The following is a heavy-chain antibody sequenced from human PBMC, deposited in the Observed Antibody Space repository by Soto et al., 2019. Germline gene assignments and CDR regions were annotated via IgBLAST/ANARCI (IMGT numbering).Heavy chain of an antibody. V-gene: IGHV3-30-3*01. J-gene: IGHJ4*02. Sequence: GGSLRLSCAASGFTFSSYAMHWVRQAPGKGLEWVAVISYDGSNKYYADSVKGRFTISRDNSKNTLYLQMNSLRAEDTAVYYCAREWEERDYWGQGTLVTVSS. CDR3: AREWEERDY. CDR1: GFTFSSYA. D-gene: IGHD1-26*01. CDR2: ISYDGSNK.